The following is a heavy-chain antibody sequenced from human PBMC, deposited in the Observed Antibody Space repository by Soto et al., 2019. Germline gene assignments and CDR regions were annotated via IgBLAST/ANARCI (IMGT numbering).Heavy chain of an antibody. CDR3: AREVCLAARCNWVDP. CDR1: GGSISSGGYY. V-gene: IGHV4-31*03. D-gene: IGHD6-6*01. J-gene: IGHJ5*02. CDR2: IYYSGST. Sequence: SETLSLTCTVSGGSISSGGYYWSWIRQHPGKGLEWIGYIYYSGSTYYNPSLKSRVTISVDTSKNQFSLKLSSVTAADTAVYYCAREVCLAARCNWVDPWGQGTLVT.